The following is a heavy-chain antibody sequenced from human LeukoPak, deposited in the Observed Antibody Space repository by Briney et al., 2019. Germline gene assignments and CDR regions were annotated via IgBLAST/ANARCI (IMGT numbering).Heavy chain of an antibody. D-gene: IGHD3-10*01. Sequence: GGSLRLSCTASGFTFSMYWMSWVRQAPGKGLEWVANIKEDGSENYYVDSVKGRFTISRDNAKNSLYLQMSSLRAEDTAVYYCARGVDTLLWFGELLSPGEFDHWGQGTLDTVSS. J-gene: IGHJ4*02. CDR2: IKEDGSEN. CDR1: GFTFSMYW. V-gene: IGHV3-7*03. CDR3: ARGVDTLLWFGELLSPGEFDH.